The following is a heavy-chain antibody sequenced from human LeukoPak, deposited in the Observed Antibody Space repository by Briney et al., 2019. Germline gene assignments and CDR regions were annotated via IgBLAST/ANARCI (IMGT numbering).Heavy chain of an antibody. CDR1: GFTFSSYA. CDR3: AKQSIRCCGLYY. CDR2: VTDSGSST. J-gene: IGHJ4*02. D-gene: IGHD3-3*02. Sequence: GGSLRLSCAASGFTFSSYAMSWVRQAPGKGLEWVSAVTDSGSSTYYADSVKGRFTISRDNSKNPLYLKMTTLRADDTAVYYCAKQSIRCCGLYYWGQGTLVTVSS. V-gene: IGHV3-23*01.